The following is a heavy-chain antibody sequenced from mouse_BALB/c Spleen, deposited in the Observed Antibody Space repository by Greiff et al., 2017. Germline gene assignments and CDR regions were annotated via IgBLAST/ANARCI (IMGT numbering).Heavy chain of an antibody. CDR1: GFSLTSYG. CDR2: IWAGGST. Sequence: VQGVESGPGLVAPSQSLSITCTVSGFSLTSYGVHWVRQPPGKGLEWLGVIWAGGSTNYNSALMSRLSISKDNSKSQVFLKMNSLQTDDTAMYYCARDRRMGLPPWFAYWGQGTLVTVSA. D-gene: IGHD2-4*01. V-gene: IGHV2-9*02. J-gene: IGHJ3*01. CDR3: ARDRRMGLPPWFAY.